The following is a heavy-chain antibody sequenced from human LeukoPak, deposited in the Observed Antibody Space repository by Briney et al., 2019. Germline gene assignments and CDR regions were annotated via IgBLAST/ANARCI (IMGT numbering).Heavy chain of an antibody. J-gene: IGHJ4*02. CDR2: ISGGSSTI. CDR3: TKAGHGGNVLYY. V-gene: IGHV3-48*04. D-gene: IGHD4-23*01. CDR1: GFTFSTYS. Sequence: GGSLRLSCAASGFTFSTYSMNWVRQAPGKGLEWVSYISGGSSTIYYVDSVKGRFTISRDNAKNSLYLQMDSLRAEDTAVYYCTKAGHGGNVLYYWGPGTLVTVSS.